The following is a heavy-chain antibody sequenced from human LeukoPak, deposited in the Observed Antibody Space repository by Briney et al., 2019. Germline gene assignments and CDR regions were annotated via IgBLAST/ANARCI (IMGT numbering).Heavy chain of an antibody. J-gene: IGHJ6*04. V-gene: IGHV1-58*01. D-gene: IGHD6-13*01. Sequence: SVKVSCKASGFTFTSSAVQWVRQARGQRLEWIGWIVIGSGNTNYAQKFQERVTITRDMSTSTAYMELSSLRSEDTAVCYCAADQQLEVYYGMDVWGKGTTVTVSS. CDR3: AADQQLEVYYGMDV. CDR2: IVIGSGNT. CDR1: GFTFTSSA.